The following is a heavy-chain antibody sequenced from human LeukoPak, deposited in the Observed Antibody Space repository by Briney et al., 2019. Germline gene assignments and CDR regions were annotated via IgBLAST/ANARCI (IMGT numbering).Heavy chain of an antibody. CDR2: IYYSGST. D-gene: IGHD4-17*01. J-gene: IGHJ4*02. CDR3: ASSDYGDPRFDY. V-gene: IGHV4-59*01. CDR1: GGSTSSYY. Sequence: PSETLSLTCTVSGGSTSSYYWSWIRQPPGKGLEWIGYIYYSGSTNYNPSLKSRVTISVDTSKNQFSLKLSSVTAADTAVYYCASSDYGDPRFDYWGQGTLVTVSS.